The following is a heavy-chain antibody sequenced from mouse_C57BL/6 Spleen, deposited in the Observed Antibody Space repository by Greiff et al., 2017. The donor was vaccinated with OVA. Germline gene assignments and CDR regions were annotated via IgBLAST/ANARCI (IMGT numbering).Heavy chain of an antibody. Sequence: VKLQQSGPELVKPGASVKISCKASGYAFSSSWMNWVKQRPGKGLEWIGRIYPGDGDTNYNGKFKGKATLTADKSSSTAYMQLSSLTSEDSAVYFCAREHYDDYFDYWGQGTTLTVSS. CDR2: IYPGDGDT. J-gene: IGHJ2*01. CDR3: AREHYDDYFDY. V-gene: IGHV1-82*01. CDR1: GYAFSSSW. D-gene: IGHD2-4*01.